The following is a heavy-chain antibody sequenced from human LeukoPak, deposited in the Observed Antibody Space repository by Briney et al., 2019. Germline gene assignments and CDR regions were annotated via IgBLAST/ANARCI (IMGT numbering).Heavy chain of an antibody. Sequence: PSETLSLTCTVSGGSISSYYWSWIRQPPGKGLEWIGYIYTSGSTNYNPSLKSRVTISVDTSKNQSSLKLSSVTAADTAVYYCAKQVGATPYNWFDPWGQGTLVTVSS. J-gene: IGHJ5*02. V-gene: IGHV4-4*09. CDR2: IYTSGST. D-gene: IGHD1-26*01. CDR3: AKQVGATPYNWFDP. CDR1: GGSISSYY.